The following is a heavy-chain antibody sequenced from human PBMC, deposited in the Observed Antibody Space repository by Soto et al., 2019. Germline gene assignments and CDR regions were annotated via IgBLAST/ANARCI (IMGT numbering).Heavy chain of an antibody. J-gene: IGHJ6*02. CDR3: ARDHHRIAAADSYYYGMDV. CDR1: GDSVSSNSAA. CDR2: TYYRSKWYN. D-gene: IGHD6-13*01. Sequence: SQTLSLTCAISGDSVSSNSAAWNWIRQSPSRGLEWLGRTYYRSKWYNDYAVSVKSRITINPDTSKNQFSLQLNSVTPEDTAVYYCARDHHRIAAADSYYYGMDVWGQGTTVTVSS. V-gene: IGHV6-1*01.